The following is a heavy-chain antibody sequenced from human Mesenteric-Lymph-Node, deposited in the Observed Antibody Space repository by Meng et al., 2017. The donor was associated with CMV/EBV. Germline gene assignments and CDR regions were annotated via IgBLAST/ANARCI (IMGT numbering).Heavy chain of an antibody. CDR3: AKARYGDYYRLDY. CDR2: ISSSSSYI. D-gene: IGHD4-17*01. J-gene: IGHJ4*02. Sequence: GESLKISCAASGFTFSSYSMNWVRQAPGKGLEWVSSISSSSSYIYYADSVKGRFTISRDNSKNTLYLQMNSLRAEDTAVYYCAKARYGDYYRLDYWGQGTLVTVSS. CDR1: GFTFSSYS. V-gene: IGHV3-21*01.